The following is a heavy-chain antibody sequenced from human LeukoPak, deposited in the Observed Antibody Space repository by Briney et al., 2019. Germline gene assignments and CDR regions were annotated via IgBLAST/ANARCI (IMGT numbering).Heavy chain of an antibody. CDR3: LLGYYQRAFDI. V-gene: IGHV4-34*01. J-gene: IGHJ3*02. Sequence: PSETLSLTCAVYGGSFSGYYWSWIRQPPGKGLEWIGEINHSGSTNYNPSLKSRVTISVDTSKNQFSLKLSSVIAADTAVYYCLLGYYQRAFDIWGQGTMVTVSS. D-gene: IGHD3-22*01. CDR1: GGSFSGYY. CDR2: INHSGST.